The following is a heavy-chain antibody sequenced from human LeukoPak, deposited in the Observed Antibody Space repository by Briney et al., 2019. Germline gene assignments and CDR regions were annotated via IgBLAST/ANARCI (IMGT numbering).Heavy chain of an antibody. J-gene: IGHJ4*02. Sequence: LETLSLTCAVYGGSFSGYYWSWIRQPPGKGLEWIGEINHSGSTNYNPSLKSRVTISVDTSKNQFSLKLSSVTAADTAVYYCARARTMVVTGAFDYWGQGTLVTVSS. CDR1: GGSFSGYY. CDR3: ARARTMVVTGAFDY. V-gene: IGHV4-34*01. CDR2: INHSGST. D-gene: IGHD4-23*01.